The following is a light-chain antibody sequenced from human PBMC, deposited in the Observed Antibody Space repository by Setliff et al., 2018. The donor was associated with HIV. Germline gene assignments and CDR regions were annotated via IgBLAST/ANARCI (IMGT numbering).Light chain of an antibody. CDR1: SSNIGAGYD. CDR3: SVWDDRLSAVV. Sequence: QSVLTQPPSVSGAPGQRVTISCTGSSSNIGAGYDVHWYQQLPGTAPKLLINGDSNRPSGVSNRFSGSKSGTSASLAVSELQYEDDAVYHCSVWDDRLSAVVFGGGT. V-gene: IGLV1-40*01. CDR2: GDS. J-gene: IGLJ2*01.